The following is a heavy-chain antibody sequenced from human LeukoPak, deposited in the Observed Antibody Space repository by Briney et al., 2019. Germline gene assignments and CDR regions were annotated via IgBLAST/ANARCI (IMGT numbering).Heavy chain of an antibody. CDR3: AREAY. CDR2: IKTDGSEK. CDR1: GFTFNSFW. Sequence: GGSLRLSCADSGFTFNSFWMSWVRQAPGKGPEWVANIKTDGSEKYYVDSVRGRFTISRDNAKNSLYLQMNSLRAEDTALYYCAREAYWGQGTLVTVSS. J-gene: IGHJ4*02. V-gene: IGHV3-7*05.